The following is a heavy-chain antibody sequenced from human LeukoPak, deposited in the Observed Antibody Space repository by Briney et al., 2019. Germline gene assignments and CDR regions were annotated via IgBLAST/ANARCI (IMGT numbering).Heavy chain of an antibody. CDR2: ISWNGVTT. CDR3: AASDGEQQLAL. J-gene: IGHJ4*02. V-gene: IGHV3-43*01. D-gene: IGHD6-13*01. CDR1: GFSFRGYT. Sequence: GGSLRLSCAASGFSFRGYTMHWVRQVPGRGLEWVSLISWNGVTTYYRDSVKGRFTISRDDSKNSLYLQMNSLRSEDSALYYCAASDGEQQLALWGQGTLVTVSS.